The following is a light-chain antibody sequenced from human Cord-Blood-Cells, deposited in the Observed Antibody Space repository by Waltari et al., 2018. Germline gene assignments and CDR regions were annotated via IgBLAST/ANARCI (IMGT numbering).Light chain of an antibody. CDR1: SSDVGGYNY. Sequence: QSALTQPRSVSGSPGQSVTISCTGTSSDVGGYNYVSWYPQHPSKAPKLMIYDVSKRPSGVPDRFSGSKSGNTASLTISGLQAEDEADYYCCSYAGSYTYVFGTGTKVTVL. V-gene: IGLV2-11*01. CDR3: CSYAGSYTYV. J-gene: IGLJ1*01. CDR2: DVS.